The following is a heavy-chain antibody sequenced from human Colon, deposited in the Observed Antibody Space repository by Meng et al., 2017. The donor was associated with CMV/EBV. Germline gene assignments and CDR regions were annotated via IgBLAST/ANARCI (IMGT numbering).Heavy chain of an antibody. CDR1: GGSFTGHY. CDR3: ARRVGSGKYYFDY. J-gene: IGHJ4*02. CDR2: INYSESI. Sequence: CAGYGGSFTGHYCSWIRQHPGKGLGWIGEINYSESINYNPSLKSRVTISVDTSKNQCSLKLRSVTAADGAVYYCARRVGSGKYYFDYWSQGSLVTVSS. V-gene: IGHV4-34*01. D-gene: IGHD3-10*01.